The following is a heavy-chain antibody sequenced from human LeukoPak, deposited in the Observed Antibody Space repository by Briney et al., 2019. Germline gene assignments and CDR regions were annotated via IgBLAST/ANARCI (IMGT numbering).Heavy chain of an antibody. Sequence: GGSLRLSCSASGFTFSSYAMHWVRQAPGKGLEYVSAISSNGDNTYYADSVKGRFTISRDNSKNTLYLQMNSLRAEDTAVYYCARVAYDSSGYYPSNDDWGQGTLVTVSS. D-gene: IGHD3-22*01. J-gene: IGHJ4*02. CDR2: ISSNGDNT. CDR1: GFTFSSYA. V-gene: IGHV3-64*04. CDR3: ARVAYDSSGYYPSNDD.